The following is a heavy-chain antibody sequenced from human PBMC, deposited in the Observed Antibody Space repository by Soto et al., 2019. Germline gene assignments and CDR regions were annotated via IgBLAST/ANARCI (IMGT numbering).Heavy chain of an antibody. CDR3: VRGYCTTSPCSGDFQF. CDR2: IHPSGDT. D-gene: IGHD2-15*01. V-gene: IGHV1-46*01. CDR1: GYKFTTYF. J-gene: IGHJ1*01. Sequence: QVQLVQSGAEVKKPGASVKVACKASGYKFTTYFIHWVRQVPGQGLEWMGMIHPSGDTGYAQKFRVRVTMTIDTSTPTAYMELRNLTSEDTAVYFSVRGYCTTSPCSGDFQFWGQGTLVTVSS.